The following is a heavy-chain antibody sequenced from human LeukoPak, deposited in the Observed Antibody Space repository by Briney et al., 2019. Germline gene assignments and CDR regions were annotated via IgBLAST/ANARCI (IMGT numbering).Heavy chain of an antibody. J-gene: IGHJ4*02. D-gene: IGHD4-17*01. CDR1: GGSFSGYY. Sequence: NPSETLSLTCAVYGGSFSGYYWSWIRQPPGKGLEWIGEINHSGSTNYNPSLKSRVTISVDTSKNQFSLKLSSVTAADTAVYYCARTSARRLRRDLDYWGQGTLVTVSS. CDR2: INHSGST. CDR3: ARTSARRLRRDLDY. V-gene: IGHV4-34*01.